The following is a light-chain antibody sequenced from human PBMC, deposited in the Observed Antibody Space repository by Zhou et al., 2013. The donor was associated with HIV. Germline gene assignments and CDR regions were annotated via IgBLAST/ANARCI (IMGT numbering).Light chain of an antibody. V-gene: IGKV1-5*03. CDR3: QQYDSTWM. Sequence: DIQMTQSPSTLSASVGDRVTITCRASQSISSWLAWYQQKPGQAPKFLIYKASSLESGVPTRFSGSGSGTEFTLTISSLQPDDFATYYCQQYDSTWMFGQGTKVEIK. CDR1: QSISSW. CDR2: KAS. J-gene: IGKJ1*01.